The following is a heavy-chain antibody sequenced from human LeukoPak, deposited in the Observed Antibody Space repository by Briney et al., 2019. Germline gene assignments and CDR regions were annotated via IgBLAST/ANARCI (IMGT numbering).Heavy chain of an antibody. V-gene: IGHV3-74*01. CDR1: GLTFSRYW. CDR2: INSDGSRT. CDR3: ARDGYASGSHDS. J-gene: IGHJ5*01. Sequence: GGSLRLSCAASGLTFSRYWMHWVRQAPGKGLVWVARINSDGSRTSYADSVKGRFTISRDNAENTLYMQMNSLRAEDTAVYYCARDGYASGSHDSWGQGTLVTVSS. D-gene: IGHD3-10*01.